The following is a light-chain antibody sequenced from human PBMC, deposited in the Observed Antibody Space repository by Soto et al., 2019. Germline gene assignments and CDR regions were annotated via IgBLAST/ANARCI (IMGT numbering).Light chain of an antibody. J-gene: IGKJ2*01. V-gene: IGKV3-11*01. CDR2: DAS. CDR3: QQRSNWPRT. Sequence: EIVLTQSPATLSLSPGERATLSCRASQSVSSYLAWYQQKPGQAPRLLIYDASNRATGIPARFSGSGSGTDFPLTISSLEPEDFAVYYCQQRSNWPRTCGQGTKREIK. CDR1: QSVSSY.